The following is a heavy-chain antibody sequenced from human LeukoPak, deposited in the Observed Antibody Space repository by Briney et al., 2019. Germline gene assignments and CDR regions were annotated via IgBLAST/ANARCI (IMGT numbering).Heavy chain of an antibody. CDR3: ARHGGDYSNYFDY. D-gene: IGHD4-17*01. Sequence: ASVKVSCKASGYTFTSNYMHWVRQAPGQGLEWMGVINPTGGSTSYAHKFQGRITLTRDMSTSTDYLELSSLRFDDTAVYYCARHGGDYSNYFDYWGQGTLVTVSS. CDR2: INPTGGST. CDR1: GYTFTSNY. V-gene: IGHV1-46*01. J-gene: IGHJ4*02.